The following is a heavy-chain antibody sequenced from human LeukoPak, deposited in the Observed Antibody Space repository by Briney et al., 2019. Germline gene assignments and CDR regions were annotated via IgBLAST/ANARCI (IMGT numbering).Heavy chain of an antibody. CDR1: GFTFNNYA. Sequence: GGSLRLSCAASGFTFNNYAMYWVRQAPQKGLEWVAGIFGSGGSAHCADSVKGRFTISRDNSKNTVYLQMDSLRGEDTALYYCTKTTTGYSSGQYPGWPADHWGQGALVTVSS. CDR2: IFGSGGSA. D-gene: IGHD3-22*01. CDR3: TKTTTGYSSGQYPGWPADH. V-gene: IGHV3-23*01. J-gene: IGHJ4*02.